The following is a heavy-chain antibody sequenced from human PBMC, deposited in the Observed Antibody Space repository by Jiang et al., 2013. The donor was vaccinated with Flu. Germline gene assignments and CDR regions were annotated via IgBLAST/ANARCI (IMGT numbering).Heavy chain of an antibody. CDR3: AHSTAAGTTFHM. CDR2: IYWDDDK. V-gene: IGHV2-5*02. D-gene: IGHD6-13*01. CDR1: GFSLSTSGVG. Sequence: KPTQTLTLTCTFSGFSLSTSGVGXGWIRQPPGKALEWLALIYWDDDKRQSPSLKNRLTITKDTSKNQVVLKLTNMDPVDSGTYYCAHSTAAGTTFHMWGQGTMVTVSS. J-gene: IGHJ3*02.